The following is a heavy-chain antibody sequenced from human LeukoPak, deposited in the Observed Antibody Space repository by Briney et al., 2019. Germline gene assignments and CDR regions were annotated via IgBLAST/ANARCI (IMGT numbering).Heavy chain of an antibody. V-gene: IGHV3-74*01. D-gene: IGHD6-25*01. Sequence: GGSLRLSCAASGFTFSSYWMHWVRQAPGKGLVWVSRINSDGSSTTYADSVKGRFTISRDNAKNTVYLQMNSLRAEDTAVYYCARSAPAGFSYYSYYMDVWGKGTTVTISS. CDR1: GFTFSSYW. CDR2: INSDGSST. J-gene: IGHJ6*03. CDR3: ARSAPAGFSYYSYYMDV.